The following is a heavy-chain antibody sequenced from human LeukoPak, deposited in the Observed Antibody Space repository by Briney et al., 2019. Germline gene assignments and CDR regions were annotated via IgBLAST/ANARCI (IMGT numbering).Heavy chain of an antibody. V-gene: IGHV3-7*05. Sequence: GGSLRLSCAASGFTFSSYSMNWVRQAPGKGLEWVANIKKDGSEKYYVDSVKGRFTISRDNAKNSLYLQIYGLRADDTGVYYCARRVGAIDSWGQGTLVAV. D-gene: IGHD1-26*01. CDR3: ARRVGAIDS. CDR2: IKKDGSEK. J-gene: IGHJ5*01. CDR1: GFTFSSYS.